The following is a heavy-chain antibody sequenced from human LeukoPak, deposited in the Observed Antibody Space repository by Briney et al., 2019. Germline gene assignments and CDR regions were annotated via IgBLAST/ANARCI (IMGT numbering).Heavy chain of an antibody. V-gene: IGHV3-33*01. J-gene: IGHJ4*02. Sequence: GRSLRLSSAASGFTFSSYGMHWVRQAPGKGLEWVAVIWYDGSNKYYADSVKGRFTISRDNSKNTLYLQMNSLRAEDTAVYYCARDRNWNYGHPFDYWGQGTLVTVSS. D-gene: IGHD1-7*01. CDR1: GFTFSSYG. CDR2: IWYDGSNK. CDR3: ARDRNWNYGHPFDY.